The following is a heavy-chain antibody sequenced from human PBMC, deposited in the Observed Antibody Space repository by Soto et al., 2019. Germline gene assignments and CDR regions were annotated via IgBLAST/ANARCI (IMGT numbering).Heavy chain of an antibody. CDR3: ARDSDYYKADY. J-gene: IGHJ4*02. CDR1: GFTFSDYW. CDR2: IMKDGGVK. V-gene: IGHV3-7*01. D-gene: IGHD2-21*02. Sequence: EVQLVESGGGLVQPGGSLRLSCAASGFTFSDYWMGWVRQAPGKGLEWVATIMKDGGVKKYVDSVKGRFTISRDNAKNSLFPQRNSLRAEDTAVYYCARDSDYYKADYWGQGTLVTVSS.